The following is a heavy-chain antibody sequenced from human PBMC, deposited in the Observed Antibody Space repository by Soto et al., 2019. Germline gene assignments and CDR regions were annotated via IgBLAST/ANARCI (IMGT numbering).Heavy chain of an antibody. J-gene: IGHJ5*02. CDR1: GYSFTSYW. Sequence: GESLKISCKGSGYSFTSYWIGWVRQMPGKGLEWMGIIYPGDSDTRYSPSFQGQVTISADKSISTAYLQWSSLKASDTAMYYCARVYVDTAMVECWFDPWGQGTLVTVSS. V-gene: IGHV5-51*01. D-gene: IGHD5-18*01. CDR3: ARVYVDTAMVECWFDP. CDR2: IYPGDSDT.